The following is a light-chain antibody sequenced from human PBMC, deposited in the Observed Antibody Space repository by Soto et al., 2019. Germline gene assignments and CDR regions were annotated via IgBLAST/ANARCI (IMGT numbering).Light chain of an antibody. J-gene: IGKJ5*01. CDR1: QSLLHSSGYNF. V-gene: IGKV2-28*01. CDR3: MQGRQSRIT. CDR2: LGS. Sequence: DIVMTQSPLSLPVTPGEPASISCRSSQSLLHSSGYNFLDWYLQKPGHSPQLLIYLGSNRASGVPDRFSGSGSGTDFTLKISRMEAEDVGVYYSMQGRQSRITFGKGTRLEI.